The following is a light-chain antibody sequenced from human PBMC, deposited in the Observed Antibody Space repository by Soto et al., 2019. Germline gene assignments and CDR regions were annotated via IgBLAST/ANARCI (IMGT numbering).Light chain of an antibody. CDR1: QSIGLA. Sequence: EIVLTQSPATLSLSPGERATLSCRASQSIGLAIAWYQHKPGQAPRLLIFDASQRATGIPARFRGSGSGTDFTLSISSLEPEDFGVYFCHQRNKFGQGTRLEIK. CDR3: HQRNK. CDR2: DAS. V-gene: IGKV3-11*01. J-gene: IGKJ5*01.